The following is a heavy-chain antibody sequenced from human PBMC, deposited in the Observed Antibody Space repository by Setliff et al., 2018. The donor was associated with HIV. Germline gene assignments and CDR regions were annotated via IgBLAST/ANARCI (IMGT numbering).Heavy chain of an antibody. J-gene: IGHJ4*02. CDR1: DSGTYY. CDR3: ARAAAGNTGPFDL. CDR2: VSSSGDT. V-gene: IGHV4-4*07. D-gene: IGHD4-17*01. Sequence: PSETLSLTCTVSDSGTYYWSWIRQPAGKGLEWIGRVSSSGDTNYNTSLKSRVTMSVDTSKNQFSLKLSSVTASDTAVYYCARAAAGNTGPFDLWGQGSPVTVSS.